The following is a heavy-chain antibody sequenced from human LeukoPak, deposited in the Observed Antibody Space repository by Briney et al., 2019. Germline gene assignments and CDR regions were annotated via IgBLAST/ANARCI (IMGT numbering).Heavy chain of an antibody. Sequence: PSETLSLTCTVSGDSVSSGDRHWSWIRQPPGKGLEWIGYIRYGGSTYYNPSLKSRIIISVDMSKNQFSLSLNSLSAADSAVYFCARAAAVTNSWYYFDYWGQGTLVTVSS. CDR1: GDSVSSGDRH. J-gene: IGHJ4*02. CDR3: ARAAAVTNSWYYFDY. D-gene: IGHD6-13*01. V-gene: IGHV4-30-4*01. CDR2: IRYGGST.